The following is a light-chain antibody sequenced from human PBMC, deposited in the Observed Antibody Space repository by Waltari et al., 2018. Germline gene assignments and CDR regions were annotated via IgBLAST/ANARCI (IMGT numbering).Light chain of an antibody. Sequence: DIQMTQSPSSLSASVGDRVAITCRASQTIQRYLNWYQLKPGKAPKLLIYAASILQSGVPSRFIGSGSGTDFTLTISSLQPEDFATYYCQQSSSIPWTFGQGTNVEIK. CDR3: QQSSSIPWT. CDR2: AAS. V-gene: IGKV1-39*01. J-gene: IGKJ1*01. CDR1: QTIQRY.